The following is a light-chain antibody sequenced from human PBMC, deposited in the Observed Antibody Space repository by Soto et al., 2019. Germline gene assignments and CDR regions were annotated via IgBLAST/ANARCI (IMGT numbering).Light chain of an antibody. J-gene: IGLJ3*02. Sequence: QSVLTQPPSVSGAPGQRVTISCTESSSNIGAGYDVHWYQQLPGPAPKLLIYGNSNRPSGVPDRFSGSKSGTSASLAITGLQADDEAEYYCQSYDSSLSGWVFGGGTKLTVL. V-gene: IGLV1-40*01. CDR1: SSNIGAGYD. CDR2: GNS. CDR3: QSYDSSLSGWV.